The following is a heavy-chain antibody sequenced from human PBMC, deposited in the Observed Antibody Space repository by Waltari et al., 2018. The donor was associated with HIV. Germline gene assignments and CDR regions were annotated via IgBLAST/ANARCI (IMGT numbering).Heavy chain of an antibody. CDR1: GGSFSGYY. J-gene: IGHJ4*02. CDR3: ARGEGWLTPFDS. CDR2: VTHSGTT. V-gene: IGHV4-34*01. Sequence: QVQLQQWGAGLLKPSETLSLTCTVYGGSFSGYYWTWIRQPPGKGLEWIGEVTHSGTTNYNPSLKSRVTISVDTAKNQFSLKLSSVTAADTAVYYCARGEGWLTPFDSWGQGTLVTVSS. D-gene: IGHD3-22*01.